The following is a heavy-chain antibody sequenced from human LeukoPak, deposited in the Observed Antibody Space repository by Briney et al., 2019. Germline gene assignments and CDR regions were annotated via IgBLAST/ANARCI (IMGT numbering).Heavy chain of an antibody. J-gene: IGHJ4*02. D-gene: IGHD2-2*01. Sequence: GVSLRLSCVATGFTFSNYWMTWVRQAPGKGLEWVANIKQDGSEDYYVDSVRGRFTISRDNAKNSLYLQMNSLRAEDTAVYYCARNRWSSTSCFFDYWGQGMLVTVSS. CDR3: ARNRWSSTSCFFDY. CDR2: IKQDGSED. V-gene: IGHV3-7*01. CDR1: GFTFSNYW.